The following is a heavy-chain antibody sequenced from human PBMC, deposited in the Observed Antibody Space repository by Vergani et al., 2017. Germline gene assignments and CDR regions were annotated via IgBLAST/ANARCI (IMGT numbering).Heavy chain of an antibody. V-gene: IGHV1-69*01. CDR3: ATDRILNYRSGWYEFNY. J-gene: IGHJ4*02. Sequence: QVQLVQSGAEVKKPGSSVKVSCKASGGTFSSYAISWVRQAPGQGLEWMGGIIPIFGTANYAQKFQGRVTITADESTSTAYMELSSLRSEDTAVYYCATDRILNYRSGWYEFNYWGQGTLVTVSS. CDR1: GGTFSSYA. D-gene: IGHD6-19*01. CDR2: IIPIFGTA.